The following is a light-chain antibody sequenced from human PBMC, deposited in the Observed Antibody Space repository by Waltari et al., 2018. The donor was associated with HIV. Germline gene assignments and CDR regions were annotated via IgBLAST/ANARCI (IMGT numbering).Light chain of an antibody. CDR3: QQSYSTPWT. CDR1: QTIIAY. V-gene: IGKV1-39*01. CDR2: GAS. J-gene: IGKJ2*02. Sequence: DIQMTQSPSSLSASVGDKVTITCRASQTIIAYLNWYQQETSKPPKLLISGASTLQSGVSSRFSGSGSGTDFTLTIANLQPEDFVTYFCQQSYSTPWTFGRGTKLNI.